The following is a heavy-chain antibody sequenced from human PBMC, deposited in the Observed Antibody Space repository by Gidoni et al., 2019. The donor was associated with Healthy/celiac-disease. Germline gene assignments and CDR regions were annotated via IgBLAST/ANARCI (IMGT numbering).Heavy chain of an antibody. CDR1: GFTFSSYE. J-gene: IGHJ4*02. V-gene: IGHV3-48*03. D-gene: IGHD6-19*01. CDR2: ISSSGSTI. Sequence: EVQLVESGGGLVQPGGSLRLSCAASGFTFSSYEMNWVRQAPGKGLEWVSYISSSGSTIYYADSVKGRFTISRDNAKNSLYLQMNSLRAEDTAVYYCASRYGSGWPFDYWGQGTLVTVSS. CDR3: ASRYGSGWPFDY.